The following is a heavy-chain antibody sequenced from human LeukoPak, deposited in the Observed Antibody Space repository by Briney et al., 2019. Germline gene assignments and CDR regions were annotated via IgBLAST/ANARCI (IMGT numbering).Heavy chain of an antibody. CDR3: ARVGYYSSGPFSYFDY. J-gene: IGHJ4*02. Sequence: GGSLRLSCAASGFTFSRYAMHWVRQAPGKGLEWVAVISYDGSNEYYAESVKGRFTFSRDSSENTLYLEMNSLRVEDTAVYYCARVGYYSSGPFSYFDYWGQGTLVTVSS. V-gene: IGHV3-30-3*01. CDR1: GFTFSRYA. D-gene: IGHD3-10*01. CDR2: ISYDGSNE.